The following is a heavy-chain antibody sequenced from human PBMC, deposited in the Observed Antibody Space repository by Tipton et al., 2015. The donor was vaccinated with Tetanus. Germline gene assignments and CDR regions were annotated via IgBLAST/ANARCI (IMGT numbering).Heavy chain of an antibody. CDR1: GASISSYC. CDR2: THHSGNT. D-gene: IGHD2-15*01. Sequence: VKPSETLSLTCSVSGASISSYCWNWIRQVPGKGLEWIGYTHHSGNTNYNPSLSGRVTTSVDTSKNQFSLKMSSVTAADTAVYYCARDFREVATTTLGNDVFGIWGQGTMVTVS. J-gene: IGHJ3*02. V-gene: IGHV4-59*01. CDR3: ARDFREVATTTLGNDVFGI.